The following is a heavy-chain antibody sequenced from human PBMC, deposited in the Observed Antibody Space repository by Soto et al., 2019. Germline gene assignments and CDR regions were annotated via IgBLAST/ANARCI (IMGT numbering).Heavy chain of an antibody. CDR1: GGTFSSYA. D-gene: IGHD6-13*01. CDR2: IIPIFGTA. Sequence: QVQLVQSGAEVKKPGSSVKVSCKASGGTFSSYAISWVRQAPGQGLEWMGGIIPIFGTANYAQKFQGRVTITADESTSTAYMDLSSLRSEDTAVYYCARKGGTGAAAEYNWFDPWGQGTLVTVSS. V-gene: IGHV1-69*01. CDR3: ARKGGTGAAAEYNWFDP. J-gene: IGHJ5*02.